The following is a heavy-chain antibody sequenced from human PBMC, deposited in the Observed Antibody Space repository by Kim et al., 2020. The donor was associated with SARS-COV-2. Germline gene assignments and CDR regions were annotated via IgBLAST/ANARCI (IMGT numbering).Heavy chain of an antibody. V-gene: IGHV3-23*01. CDR2: ISGSGGST. J-gene: IGHJ4*02. CDR1: GFTFSSYA. D-gene: IGHD3-10*01. Sequence: GGSLRLSCAASGFTFSSYAMSWVRQAPGKGLEWVSAISGSGGSTYYADSVKGRFTISRDNSKNTLYLQMNSLRAEDTAVYYCAKLVGVFPGRGDYFDYWGQGTLVTVSS. CDR3: AKLVGVFPGRGDYFDY.